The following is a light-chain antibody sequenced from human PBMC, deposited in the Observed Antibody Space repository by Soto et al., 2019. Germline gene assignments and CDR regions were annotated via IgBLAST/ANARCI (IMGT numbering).Light chain of an antibody. CDR2: DAS. CDR1: RSVSNL. V-gene: IGKV3-11*01. J-gene: IGKJ2*03. CDR3: QQRAIWYS. Sequence: EIVLTQSPATLSLSPGERATLSCRASRSVSNLLAWYQHKPAQAPRLLIYDASKRATGIPARFSGSGSGTDFTLTISSLEPEDFAVYYCQQRAIWYSFGQGTKLEIK.